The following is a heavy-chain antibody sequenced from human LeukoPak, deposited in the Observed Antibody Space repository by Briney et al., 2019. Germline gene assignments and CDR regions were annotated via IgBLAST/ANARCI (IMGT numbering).Heavy chain of an antibody. D-gene: IGHD1-26*01. CDR1: VYTFTSYG. Sequence: ASVEVSCKASVYTFTSYGISWVRQAPGQGLEWMGWISAYNGNTNYAQKLQGRVTMTTDTSTSTAYMELRSLRSDDTAVYYCARGAGVGAKSYYFDYWGQGTLVTVSS. CDR3: ARGAGVGAKSYYFDY. CDR2: ISAYNGNT. V-gene: IGHV1-18*01. J-gene: IGHJ4*02.